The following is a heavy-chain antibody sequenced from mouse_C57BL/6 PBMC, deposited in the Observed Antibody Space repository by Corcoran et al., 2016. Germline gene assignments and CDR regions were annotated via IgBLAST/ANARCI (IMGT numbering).Heavy chain of an antibody. CDR1: GYTFTTYG. Sequence: QIQLVQSGPELKKPGETVKISCKASGYTFTTYGMSWVKQAPGKGLKWMGWINTYSGVPTYADDFKGRFAFSLETSASTAYLQINNLKNEDTATYFCARGCNYSKGYFDVWGTGTTVTVSS. CDR3: ARGCNYSKGYFDV. V-gene: IGHV9-3*01. D-gene: IGHD2-5*01. J-gene: IGHJ1*03. CDR2: INTYSGVP.